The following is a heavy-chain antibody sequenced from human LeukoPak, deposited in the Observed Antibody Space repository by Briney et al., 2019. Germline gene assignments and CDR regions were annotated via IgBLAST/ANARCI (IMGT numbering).Heavy chain of an antibody. Sequence: PGGSLRLSCAASGFTFSSYGMHWVRQAPGKGLEWVAVIWYDGSNKYYADSVKGRFTISRDNSKNTLYLQMNSLRAEDAAVYYCARDSHAPDTAMVSCYFDYWGQGTLVTVSS. D-gene: IGHD5-18*01. CDR2: IWYDGSNK. J-gene: IGHJ4*02. CDR1: GFTFSSYG. V-gene: IGHV3-33*01. CDR3: ARDSHAPDTAMVSCYFDY.